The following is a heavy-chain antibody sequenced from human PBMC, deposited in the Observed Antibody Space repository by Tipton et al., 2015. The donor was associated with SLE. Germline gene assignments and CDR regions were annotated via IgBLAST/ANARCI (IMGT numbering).Heavy chain of an antibody. D-gene: IGHD1-26*01. Sequence: TLSLTCTVSGYSISSGYYWGWIRQPPGKGLEWIGSIYHSGSTYYNPSLKSRVTISVDTSKNQFSLKLSSVTAADTAVYYCARGGGPWGYYFDNWGQGNLVTVSS. CDR1: GYSISSGYY. J-gene: IGHJ4*02. CDR2: IYHSGST. V-gene: IGHV4-38-2*02. CDR3: ARGGGPWGYYFDN.